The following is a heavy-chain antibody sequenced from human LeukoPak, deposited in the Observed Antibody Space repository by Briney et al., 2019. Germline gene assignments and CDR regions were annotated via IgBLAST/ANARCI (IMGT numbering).Heavy chain of an antibody. Sequence: PSETLSLTCAVYGGSFSGYYWSWIRQPPGKGLEWIGEINHSGSTNYNPSLKSRVTISVDTSKNQFSLKLSSVTAADTAIYYCARDQNYYDTSGYYGWFDPWGQGTLVTVSS. D-gene: IGHD3-22*01. V-gene: IGHV4-34*01. J-gene: IGHJ5*02. CDR3: ARDQNYYDTSGYYGWFDP. CDR2: INHSGST. CDR1: GGSFSGYY.